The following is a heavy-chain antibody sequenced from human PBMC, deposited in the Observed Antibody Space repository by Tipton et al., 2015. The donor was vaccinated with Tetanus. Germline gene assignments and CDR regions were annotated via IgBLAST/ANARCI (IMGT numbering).Heavy chain of an antibody. D-gene: IGHD3-22*01. CDR2: IYPGDSDT. CDR1: GYSFTSYW. V-gene: IGHV5-51*01. Sequence: VQLVQSGAEVKKPVESLKISCKGSGYSFTSYWIGWVRQMPGQGLAWIWIIYPGDSDTRYSPPFQCHVTISADKSISTAYLQWSSLKASDTAMYYCAGWGQYYYDGSGYYRTGLDAFDIWGQGTMVTVSS. CDR3: AGWGQYYYDGSGYYRTGLDAFDI. J-gene: IGHJ3*02.